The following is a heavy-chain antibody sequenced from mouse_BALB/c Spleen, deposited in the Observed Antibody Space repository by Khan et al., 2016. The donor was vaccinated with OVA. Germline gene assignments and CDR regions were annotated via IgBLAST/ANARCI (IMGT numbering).Heavy chain of an antibody. Sequence: DLVKPGASVKLSCKASGYTFTSYWINWIKQRPGKGLEWIGRIAPGSSNAYYNDMFNGKATLTVDTSSSTAYIQLSSLFSEDSAVFFCARENYYGRSCYTMDYWGQGTSVTVSS. CDR1: GYTFTSYW. V-gene: IGHV1S41*01. CDR2: IAPGSSNA. D-gene: IGHD1-1*01. J-gene: IGHJ4*01. CDR3: ARENYYGRSCYTMDY.